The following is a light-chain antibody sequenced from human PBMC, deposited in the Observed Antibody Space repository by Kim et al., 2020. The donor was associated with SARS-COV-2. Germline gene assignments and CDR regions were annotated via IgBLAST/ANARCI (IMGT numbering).Light chain of an antibody. J-gene: IGLJ2*01. CDR1: LRRSYY. V-gene: IGLV3-19*01. CDR2: GNC. CDR3: NSRDSNDNVV. Sequence: VCLGTVYSNTRQGALRRSYYASCYQTHAAHAPKVVIYGNCIRPAGIPDLSCASRAGNTAFLTITRQQAGDEAYYYCNSRDSNDNVVFGGGTQVTVL.